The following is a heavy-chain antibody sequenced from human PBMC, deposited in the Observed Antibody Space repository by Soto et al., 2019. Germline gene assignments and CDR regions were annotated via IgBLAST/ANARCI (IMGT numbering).Heavy chain of an antibody. CDR2: IKQDGSEK. D-gene: IGHD5-12*01. CDR1: GFTFSSYW. J-gene: IGHJ4*02. CDR3: ARGASGRWLQLGYYFDY. Sequence: EVQLVESGGGLVQPGGSLRLSCAASGFTFSSYWMSWVRQAPGKGLEWVANIKQDGSEKYYVDSVKGRFTISRDNAKHSLYLQMNSLRAEDTAVYYCARGASGRWLQLGYYFDYWGQGTLVTVSS. V-gene: IGHV3-7*03.